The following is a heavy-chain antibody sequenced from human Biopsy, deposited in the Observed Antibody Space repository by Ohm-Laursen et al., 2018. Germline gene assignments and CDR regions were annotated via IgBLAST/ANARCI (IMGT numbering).Heavy chain of an antibody. CDR1: GGSISSDY. CDR3: ARARNSTGWPYYCFYGMDV. V-gene: IGHV4-59*07. D-gene: IGHD2/OR15-2a*01. J-gene: IGHJ6*02. Sequence: SDTLSLTCTVSGGSISSDYWSWIRQTPGKGLEWIGYIYYSGNTNYDPSLKSRITISVDTSKNQFSLRLNSGTAADTAVYYCARARNSTGWPYYCFYGMDVWGQGTTVTVSS. CDR2: IYYSGNT.